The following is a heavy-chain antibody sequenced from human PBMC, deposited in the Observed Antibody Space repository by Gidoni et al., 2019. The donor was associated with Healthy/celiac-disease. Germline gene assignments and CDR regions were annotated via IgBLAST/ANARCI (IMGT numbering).Heavy chain of an antibody. J-gene: IGHJ4*02. V-gene: IGHV3-21*01. CDR1: GFTFSSYS. CDR3: ARAGQGQAFDY. Sequence: EVQLVESGGGLVKPGGSLRLSCEASGFTFSSYSMNWVRQAPGKGLELVSSISSSSIYIYYADSVKGRFTISRDNAKNSLYLQMNSLRAEDTAVYYCARAGQGQAFDYWGQGTLVTVSS. CDR2: ISSSSIYI.